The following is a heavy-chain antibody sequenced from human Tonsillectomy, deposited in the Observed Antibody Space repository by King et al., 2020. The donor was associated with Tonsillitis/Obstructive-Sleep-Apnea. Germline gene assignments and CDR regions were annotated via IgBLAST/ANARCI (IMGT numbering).Heavy chain of an antibody. J-gene: IGHJ5*02. CDR2: IIPNLGIP. CDR1: GDTFNNYA. V-gene: IGHV1-69*10. D-gene: IGHD6-25*01. Sequence: QLVQSGAEVKKPGSSVKVSCKASGDTFNNYAISWVRQAPGQGLEWMGWIIPNLGIPNYAQKFQGRVTITTDKSTNTAYMELSSLRSEDTAVYYCARDVVVIAASRNWFAPWGEGTPVTVSS. CDR3: ARDVVVIAASRNWFAP.